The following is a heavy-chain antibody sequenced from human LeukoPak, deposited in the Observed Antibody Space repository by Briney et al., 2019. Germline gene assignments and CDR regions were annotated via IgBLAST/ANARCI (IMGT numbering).Heavy chain of an antibody. CDR1: GFTFSSYG. D-gene: IGHD6-13*01. Sequence: PGGTLTLSCAASGFTFSSYGMHWVRQAPGKGLEWVAVIWYDGSNKYYADSVKGRFTISRDNSKNTLYLQMNSLRAEDTAVYYCARAGSSWYSVDYYYYMDGWGKGTTVTVS. CDR3: ARAGSSWYSVDYYYYMDG. V-gene: IGHV3-33*01. CDR2: IWYDGSNK. J-gene: IGHJ6*03.